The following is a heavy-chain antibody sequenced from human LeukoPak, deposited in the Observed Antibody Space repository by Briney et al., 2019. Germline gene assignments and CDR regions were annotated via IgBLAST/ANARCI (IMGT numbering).Heavy chain of an antibody. V-gene: IGHV4-4*02. Sequence: SGTLSLTCAVSGGSISSSNWWSWVRQPPGRGREGIGRIYTSGNTNYNPSLKSRATISVDTSKNQFSLELSSVTAADTAVYYCARERLSMVRGVIPKEAWGWFAPWGQGTLVTVYS. J-gene: IGHJ5*02. CDR3: ARERLSMVRGVIPKEAWGWFAP. CDR2: IYTSGNT. D-gene: IGHD3-10*01. CDR1: GGSISSSNW.